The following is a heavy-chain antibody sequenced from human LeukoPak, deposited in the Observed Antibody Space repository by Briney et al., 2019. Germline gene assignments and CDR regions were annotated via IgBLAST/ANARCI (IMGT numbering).Heavy chain of an antibody. V-gene: IGHV4-34*01. CDR3: ARLRGSSPSRGVYFDY. CDR1: GGSFSGYY. D-gene: IGHD6-6*01. CDR2: INHSGST. J-gene: IGHJ4*02. Sequence: SETLSLTCAVYGGSFSGYYWSWIRQPPGKGLEWIGEINHSGSTNYNPSLKSRVTISVDTSKNQFSLKLSSVTAAYTAVYYCARLRGSSPSRGVYFDYWGQGTLVTVSS.